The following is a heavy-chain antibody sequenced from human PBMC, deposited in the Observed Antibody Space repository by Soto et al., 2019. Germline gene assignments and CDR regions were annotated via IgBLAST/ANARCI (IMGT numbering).Heavy chain of an antibody. J-gene: IGHJ4*02. Sequence: SETLSLTCTVSGGSVNSGSFYWSWIRQPPGKGLEWIGLIYSSGSTNYNPSLKSRLTISLDTSNNQFTLKLSSVTAADTALYYCAREFAYWGQGILVTVSS. CDR3: AREFAY. V-gene: IGHV4-61*01. CDR1: GGSVNSGSFY. CDR2: IYSSGST.